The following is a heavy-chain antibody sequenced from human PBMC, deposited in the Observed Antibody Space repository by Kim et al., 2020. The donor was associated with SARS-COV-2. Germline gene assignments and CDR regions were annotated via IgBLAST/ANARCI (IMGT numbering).Heavy chain of an antibody. J-gene: IGHJ5*02. V-gene: IGHV4-4*02. D-gene: IGHD2-2*01. CDR1: GGSISSSNW. CDR2: IYHSGST. CDR3: ARGIVVVPAAYNWFDP. Sequence: SETLSLTCAVSGGSISSSNWWSWVRQPPGKGLELIGVIYHSGSTNYNPSLKSRVTISVDNSKNQFSLKLSSVTAADTAVYYCARGIVVVPAAYNWFDPWGQGTLVTVSS.